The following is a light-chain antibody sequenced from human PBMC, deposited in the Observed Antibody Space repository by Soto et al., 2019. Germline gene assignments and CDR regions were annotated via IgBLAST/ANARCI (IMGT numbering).Light chain of an antibody. V-gene: IGLV2-14*03. Sequence: QSALTQPASVSGSPGQSITIFCTGTSSDVGGYNYVSWYQHHPGKAPKLMIYDVTNRPSGVSNRFSGSKSGNTASLTISGLQAEDEADYYCSSFTSSSVYVFGIGTKVTVL. CDR1: SSDVGGYNY. CDR2: DVT. J-gene: IGLJ1*01. CDR3: SSFTSSSVYV.